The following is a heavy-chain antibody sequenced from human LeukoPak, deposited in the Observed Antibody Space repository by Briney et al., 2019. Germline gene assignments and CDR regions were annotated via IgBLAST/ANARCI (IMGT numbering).Heavy chain of an antibody. J-gene: IGHJ4*02. CDR2: MTSSGSNT. D-gene: IGHD3-22*01. V-gene: IGHV3-23*05. Sequence: PGGSLRLSCEASGFTFSSYAMSWVRQAPGKGLEGVSVMTSSGSNTYYADSVKGRFTISRDNSKNTLYLQMNSLRAEDTAVYYCASYDSSGYYLYRYFTYWGQGTLVTVSS. CDR3: ASYDSSGYYLYRYFTY. CDR1: GFTFSSYA.